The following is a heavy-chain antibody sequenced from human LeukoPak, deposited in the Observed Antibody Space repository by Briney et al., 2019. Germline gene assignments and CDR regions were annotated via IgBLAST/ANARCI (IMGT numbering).Heavy chain of an antibody. CDR3: ARITIFGVVINY. J-gene: IGHJ4*02. D-gene: IGHD3-3*01. CDR2: FYHSGST. V-gene: IGHV4-30-2*01. CDR1: GGSISSGGYS. Sequence: SETLSLTCAVSGGSISSGGYSWSWIRQPPGKGLEWIGYFYHSGSTYYSPSLKGRVTMSVDRSKNQFSLKLSSVTAADTAVYYCARITIFGVVINYWGQGTLVTVSS.